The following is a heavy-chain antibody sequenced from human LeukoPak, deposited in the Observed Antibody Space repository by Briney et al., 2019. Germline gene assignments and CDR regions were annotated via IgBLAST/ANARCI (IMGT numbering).Heavy chain of an antibody. J-gene: IGHJ4*02. CDR1: GYSISNGYY. D-gene: IGHD3-3*01. CDR2: IYHRGST. V-gene: IGHV4-38-2*02. Sequence: SETLSLTCTVSGYSISNGYYWGWIRQPPGKGLEWVGSIYHRGSTYYNPSLRSRVTISLDRSKKKFSLKLTSVTAADTAVYFCARGAEYYAIWRGYAGYSDYWGQGIPVTVSS. CDR3: ARGAEYYAIWRGYAGYSDY.